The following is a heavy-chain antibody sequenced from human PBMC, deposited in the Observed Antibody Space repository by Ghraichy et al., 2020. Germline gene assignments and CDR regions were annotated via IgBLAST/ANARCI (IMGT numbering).Heavy chain of an antibody. CDR2: IYYSGST. Sequence: SETLSLTCTVSGGSISSSSYYWGWIRQPPGKGLEWIGSIYYSGSTYYNPSLKSRVTISVDTSKNQFSLKLSSVTAADTAVYYCARVIPGDWSGEFDYWGQGTLVTVSS. J-gene: IGHJ4*02. CDR3: ARVIPGDWSGEFDY. D-gene: IGHD3-3*01. CDR1: GGSISSSSYY. V-gene: IGHV4-39*07.